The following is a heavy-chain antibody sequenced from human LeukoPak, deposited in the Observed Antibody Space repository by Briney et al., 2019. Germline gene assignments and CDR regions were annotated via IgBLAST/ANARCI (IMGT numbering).Heavy chain of an antibody. Sequence: PSETLSLTCTVCRGSISSSGHSWGWIRQPPGKGLEWIGTVRYSGTTHYNPSLMSRVTISVDTSQNQSSLSLDYVTAADTAVYYCARHTGLGVVSPYFDYWGQGTLVTVSS. J-gene: IGHJ4*02. V-gene: IGHV4-39*01. CDR3: ARHTGLGVVSPYFDY. CDR2: VRYSGTT. CDR1: RGSISSSGHS. D-gene: IGHD2-21*01.